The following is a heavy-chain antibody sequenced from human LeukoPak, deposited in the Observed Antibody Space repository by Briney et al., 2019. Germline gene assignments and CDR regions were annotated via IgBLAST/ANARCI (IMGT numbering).Heavy chain of an antibody. V-gene: IGHV3-21*01. CDR1: GFTFNNYW. D-gene: IGHD6-13*01. CDR2: ISSSSSYI. J-gene: IGHJ1*01. Sequence: PGGSLRLSCAASGFTFNNYWMHWVRQAPGKGLEWVSSISSSSSYIYYADSVKGRFTISRDNAKNSLYLQMNSLRAEDTAVYYCARDWPTIAAAGTIPEYFQHWGQGTLVTVSS. CDR3: ARDWPTIAAAGTIPEYFQH.